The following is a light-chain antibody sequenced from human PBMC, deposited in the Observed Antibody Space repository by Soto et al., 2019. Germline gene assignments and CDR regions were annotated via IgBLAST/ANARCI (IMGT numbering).Light chain of an antibody. CDR1: SSDVGSYNL. CDR2: AGS. J-gene: IGLJ2*01. Sequence: QSALTQPASVSGSPGQSITISCTGTSSDVGSYNLVSWYQQHPGKAPKLMIYAGSKRPSGVSNRCSGSKSGNTASLTISGLHAEDEADYYCCSYAGSSTSVVFGGGTKLTVL. V-gene: IGLV2-23*01. CDR3: CSYAGSSTSVV.